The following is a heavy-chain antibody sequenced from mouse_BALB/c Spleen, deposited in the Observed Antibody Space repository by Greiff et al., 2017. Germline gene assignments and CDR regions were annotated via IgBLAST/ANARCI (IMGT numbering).Heavy chain of an antibody. J-gene: IGHJ2*01. CDR1: GYSITSGYY. CDR3: ASMMYYFDY. V-gene: IGHV3-6*02. Sequence: EVQVVESGPGLVKPSQSLSLTCSVTGYSITSGYYWNWIRQFPGNKLEWMGYISYDGSNNYNPSLKNRISITRDTSKNQFFLKLNSVTTEDTATYYCASMMYYFDYWGQGTTLTVSS. D-gene: IGHD2-3*01. CDR2: ISYDGSN.